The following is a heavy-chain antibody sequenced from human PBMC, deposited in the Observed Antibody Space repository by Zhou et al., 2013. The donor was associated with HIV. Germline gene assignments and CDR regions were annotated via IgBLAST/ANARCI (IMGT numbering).Heavy chain of an antibody. CDR3: ARHYSSSWYARWFDP. D-gene: IGHD6-13*01. CDR1: GGSVSSHY. V-gene: IGHV4-59*02. J-gene: IGHJ5*02. Sequence: QVQLQESGPGLVKPSETLSLTCTVSGGSVSSHYWSWIRQPPGKGLEWLGYIYHSGGTNYNPSLKSRVTISVDTSTNQVSLKLSSVTVADTAVYYCARHYSSSWYARWFDPWGQGXLVTVSS. CDR2: IYHSGGT.